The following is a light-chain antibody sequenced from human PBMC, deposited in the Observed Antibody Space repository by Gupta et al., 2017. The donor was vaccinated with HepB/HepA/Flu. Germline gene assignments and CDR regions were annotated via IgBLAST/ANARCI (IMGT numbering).Light chain of an antibody. Sequence: VVTPQSPLSLPVTLGRPASIHCRSSQSLVYSNRNTYLNWLQQRPSQSPRRLIYKVSNRDSGVPDRFSGSGSGTDFTLKISRVEAEDVGVYYCMQGTHWPLTFGGETKVEIK. CDR2: KVS. CDR3: MQGTHWPLT. V-gene: IGKV2-30*01. J-gene: IGKJ4*01. CDR1: QSLVYSNRNTY.